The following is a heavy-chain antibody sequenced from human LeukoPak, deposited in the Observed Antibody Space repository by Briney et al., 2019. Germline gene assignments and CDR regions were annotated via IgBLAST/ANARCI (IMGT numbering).Heavy chain of an antibody. D-gene: IGHD1-26*01. J-gene: IGHJ4*02. Sequence: SETLSLTCAVYGGSFSGYYWSWIRQPPGKGLEWIGEINHSGSTNYNPSLKSRVTISVDTSKNQFSLKLSSVTAADTAVYYCARRGRVYSGSYWPGNFDYWGQGTLVTVSS. CDR2: INHSGST. CDR3: ARRGRVYSGSYWPGNFDY. CDR1: GGSFSGYY. V-gene: IGHV4-34*01.